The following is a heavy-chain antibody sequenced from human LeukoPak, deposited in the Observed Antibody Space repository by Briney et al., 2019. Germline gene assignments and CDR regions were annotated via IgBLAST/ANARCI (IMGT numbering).Heavy chain of an antibody. CDR3: AKSARGRSSIVVVPAAIGNDAFDI. V-gene: IGHV3-23*01. CDR1: GFTFISSA. Sequence: PGGSLRLSCAASGFTFISSAMSWVRQAPGKELEWVSVITQTASGSIYYKDSVKGRFTISRDNSKNTLYLQMNSLRAEDTAVYYCAKSARGRSSIVVVPAAIGNDAFDIWGQGTMVTVSS. D-gene: IGHD2-2*02. CDR2: ITQTASGSI. J-gene: IGHJ3*02.